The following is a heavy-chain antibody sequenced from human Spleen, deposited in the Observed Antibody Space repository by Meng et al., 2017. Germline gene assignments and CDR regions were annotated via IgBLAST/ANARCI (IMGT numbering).Heavy chain of an antibody. D-gene: IGHD2-21*01. CDR2: ISYDGSNK. CDR3: ARVGVLRDMWNCFDY. V-gene: IGHV3-30*01. J-gene: IGHJ4*02. Sequence: GESLKISCAASGFTFSSYAMHWVRQAPGKGLEWVAVISYDGSNKYYADSVKGRFTISRDNSKSTLYLRINSLRPEDTAVYYCARVGVLRDMWNCFDYWGQGTLVTGAS. CDR1: GFTFSSYA.